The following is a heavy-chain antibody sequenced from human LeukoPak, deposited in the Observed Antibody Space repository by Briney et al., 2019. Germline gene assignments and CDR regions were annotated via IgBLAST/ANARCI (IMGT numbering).Heavy chain of an antibody. CDR3: VRLEYSSSLRPVTGIVV. J-gene: IGHJ6*04. V-gene: IGHV4-59*01. D-gene: IGHD6-6*01. Sequence: SETLSLTCTVSGGSIISYYWSWIRQPPGKGLEWIGYIYYTGSTNYNPSLKSRVTMSVDTSKNQLSLKLSSVTAADTAVYYCVRLEYSSSLRPVTGIVVWGKGTTVTVPS. CDR1: GGSIISYY. CDR2: IYYTGST.